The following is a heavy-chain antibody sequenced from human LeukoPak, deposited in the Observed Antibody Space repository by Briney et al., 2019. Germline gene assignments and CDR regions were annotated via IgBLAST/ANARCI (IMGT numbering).Heavy chain of an antibody. CDR3: ARGRDGDYIGSYYIDY. V-gene: IGHV4-59*01. D-gene: IGHD4-17*01. J-gene: IGHJ4*02. CDR1: GDSISSYY. CDR2: IYYSGST. Sequence: SETLSLTCTVSGDSISSYYWSWIRQPPGKGLEWIGNIYYSGSTNYDPSLKTRVTISVDTSKNQFSLKLTSVTAADTAVYYCARGRDGDYIGSYYIDYWGQGTLVTVSS.